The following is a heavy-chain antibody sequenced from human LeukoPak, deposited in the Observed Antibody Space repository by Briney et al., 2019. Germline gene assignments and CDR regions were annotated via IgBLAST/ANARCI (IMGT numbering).Heavy chain of an antibody. D-gene: IGHD5-18*01. J-gene: IGHJ4*02. V-gene: IGHV3-30-3*01. Sequence: GGSLRLSCAASGFTFSSYAMHWVRQAPGKGLEWVAVISYDGSNKYYADSVKGRFTISRDNSKNTLYLQMNSLRAEDTAVYYCASQRAMDQDYWGQGTLVTVSS. CDR3: ASQRAMDQDY. CDR2: ISYDGSNK. CDR1: GFTFSSYA.